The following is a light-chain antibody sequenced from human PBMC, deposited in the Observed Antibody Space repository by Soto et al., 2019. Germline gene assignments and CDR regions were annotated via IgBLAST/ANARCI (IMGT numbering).Light chain of an antibody. CDR2: AVT. J-gene: IGLJ1*01. Sequence: QSALTQPPSASGSPGQSVAISCTGTSSDVGGQNYVSWYQQHPGKAPKLIIYAVTERPSGVPDRFSGSKSDNTASLTVSGLQTEDEADYYCSSHAGNNNYVFGTGTKLTVL. V-gene: IGLV2-8*01. CDR1: SSDVGGQNY. CDR3: SSHAGNNNYV.